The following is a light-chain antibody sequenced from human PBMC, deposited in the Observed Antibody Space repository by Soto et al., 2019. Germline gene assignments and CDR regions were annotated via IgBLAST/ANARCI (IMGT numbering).Light chain of an antibody. CDR2: DAS. CDR3: HPYYRYCP. Sequence: TLSASVGDGVTITCRASQRISTWLAWYQQKPGKAPKLLISDASSLETGVPSRFSGSGSGTEFTLTIFCLLPVDFPTYISHPYYRYCPFSQGGK. CDR1: QRISTW. V-gene: IGKV1-5*01. J-gene: IGKJ1*01.